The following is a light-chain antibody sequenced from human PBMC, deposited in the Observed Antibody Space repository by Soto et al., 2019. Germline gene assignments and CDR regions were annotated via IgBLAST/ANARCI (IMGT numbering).Light chain of an antibody. CDR2: EVS. V-gene: IGLV2-8*01. Sequence: QSALTQPPSASGSPGQSVTISCTGTSSDVGGYNCVSWYQQHPGKAPKLMIYEVSKRPSGVPDRFSGSKSGNTASLTVSGLQAEDEADYYCSSYECSNIPVVFGGGTKVTVL. J-gene: IGLJ2*01. CDR1: SSDVGGYNC. CDR3: SSYECSNIPVV.